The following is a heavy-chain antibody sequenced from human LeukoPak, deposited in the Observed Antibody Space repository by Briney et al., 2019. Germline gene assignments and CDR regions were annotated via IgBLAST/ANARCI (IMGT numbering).Heavy chain of an antibody. CDR1: GYTFTSYD. D-gene: IGHD3-16*02. J-gene: IGHJ4*02. V-gene: IGHV1-8*01. Sequence: GASVKVSCKASGYTFTSYDINWVRQATGQGLEWMGWMNPNSGNTGYAQKFQGRVTMTRSTSISTAYMEPSSLRSEDTAVYYCVRGYRYVWGSYRPRSPYYFDYWGQGTLVTVSS. CDR2: MNPNSGNT. CDR3: VRGYRYVWGSYRPRSPYYFDY.